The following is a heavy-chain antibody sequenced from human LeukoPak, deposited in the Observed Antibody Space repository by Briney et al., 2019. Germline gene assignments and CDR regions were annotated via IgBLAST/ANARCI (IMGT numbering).Heavy chain of an antibody. J-gene: IGHJ6*02. Sequence: GGSLRLSCAASGNYWMHWVRQAPGKGLVWVSHINSDGSWTSYADSVKGRFTISRDNAKNSLCLQMSNSRAEDTAVYFCARGGGLDVWGQGATVTVSS. CDR2: INSDGSWT. V-gene: IGHV3-74*01. CDR3: ARGGGLDV. D-gene: IGHD3-16*01. CDR1: GNYW.